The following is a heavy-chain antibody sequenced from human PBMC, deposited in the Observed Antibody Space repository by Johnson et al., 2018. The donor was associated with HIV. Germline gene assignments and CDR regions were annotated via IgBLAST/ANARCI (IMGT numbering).Heavy chain of an antibody. D-gene: IGHD3-3*01. CDR3: AKDSERITIFGVVIEFNTNDAFDI. Sequence: QVQLVESGGGVVQPGGSLRLSCAASGFTFSSYGMHWVRQAPGKGLEWVAVISYDGRNKYYADSVKGRFTISRDNSKNTLYLQMNSLRAEDTAVYYCAKDSERITIFGVVIEFNTNDAFDIWGQGTMVTVSS. CDR1: GFTFSSYG. V-gene: IGHV3-30*18. CDR2: ISYDGRNK. J-gene: IGHJ3*02.